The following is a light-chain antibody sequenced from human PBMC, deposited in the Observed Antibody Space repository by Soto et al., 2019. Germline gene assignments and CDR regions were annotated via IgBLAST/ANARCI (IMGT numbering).Light chain of an antibody. J-gene: IGKJ1*01. CDR1: QSVSTTY. CDR3: QQYGLSRWT. V-gene: IGKV3-20*01. CDR2: GTS. Sequence: ETVLTQSPGTLSLSPGERATLSCRASQSVSTTYLAWYQQKPGQSPRLLIYGTSNRATGIPDRFSGSGSGTDFTLTISRLEPEDFAVYYCQQYGLSRWTFGQGTRWISN.